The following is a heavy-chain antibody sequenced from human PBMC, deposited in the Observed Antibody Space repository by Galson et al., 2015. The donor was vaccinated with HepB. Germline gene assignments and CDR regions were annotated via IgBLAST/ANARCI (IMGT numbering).Heavy chain of an antibody. Sequence: SVKVSCKASEYTFTSYAMNWVRQAPGQGLEYMGWINTNTGNPTYAQGFTGRFVFSLDASVSTAYLQISSLKAEDTAVYYCARGGRSWYDYWGQGTLVTVSS. V-gene: IGHV7-4-1*02. CDR3: ARGGRSWYDY. CDR1: EYTFTSYA. CDR2: INTNTGNP. D-gene: IGHD6-13*01. J-gene: IGHJ4*02.